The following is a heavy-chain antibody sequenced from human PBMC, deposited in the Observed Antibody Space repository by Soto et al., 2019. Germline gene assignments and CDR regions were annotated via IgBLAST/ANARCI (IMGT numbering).Heavy chain of an antibody. V-gene: IGHV5-51*01. D-gene: IGHD6-19*01. J-gene: IGHJ4*02. Sequence: ESLKISCKGSGYTFTSYWIAWVRQMPGKGLEWMGIIYPGDSDTRYSPSFQGQVSISADKSISTAYLQWSSLKASDTAMYYCARQDGSALYYFDYWGQGTLVTVSS. CDR1: GYTFTSYW. CDR3: ARQDGSALYYFDY. CDR2: IYPGDSDT.